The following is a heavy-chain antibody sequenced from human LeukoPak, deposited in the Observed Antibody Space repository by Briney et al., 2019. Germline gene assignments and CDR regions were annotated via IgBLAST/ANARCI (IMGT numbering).Heavy chain of an antibody. CDR2: INHSGST. J-gene: IGHJ3*02. V-gene: IGHV4-34*01. CDR1: GGSFSGYY. Sequence: SETLSLTCAVYGGSFSGYYWSWIRQPPGKGLEWIGEINHSGSTNYNPSLKSRVAISVDTSKNQFSLKLSSVTAADTAVYYCQMVVTPHDAFDIWGQGTMVTVSS. D-gene: IGHD2-15*01. CDR3: QMVVTPHDAFDI.